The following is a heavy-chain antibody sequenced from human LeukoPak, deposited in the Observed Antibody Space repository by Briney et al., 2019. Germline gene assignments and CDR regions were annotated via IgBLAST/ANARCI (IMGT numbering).Heavy chain of an antibody. D-gene: IGHD1-26*01. CDR3: AREWELLDY. V-gene: IGHV4-39*07. J-gene: IGHJ4*02. CDR2: IYYSGST. Sequence: SETLSLTCTVSGGSISSSSYYWGWIRQPPGKGLEWIGSIYYSGSTYYNPSLKSRVTISVDTSKNQFSLKLRAVTAADTAVYYCAREWELLDYWGQGTLVTVSS. CDR1: GGSISSSSYY.